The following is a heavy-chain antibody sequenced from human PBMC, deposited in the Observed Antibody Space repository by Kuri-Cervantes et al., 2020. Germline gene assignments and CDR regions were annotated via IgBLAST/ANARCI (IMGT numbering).Heavy chain of an antibody. V-gene: IGHV3-48*01. CDR3: ARLGRAFDY. CDR1: GFTFSSHP. Sequence: GESLKISCSASGFTFSSHPMNWVRQAPGKGLEWVPYISSSGSTIYYADSVKGRFTISRDNARASLYLQMNSLRAEDTAVYYCARLGRAFDYWGQGTLVTVSS. J-gene: IGHJ4*02. CDR2: ISSSGSTI. D-gene: IGHD5-24*01.